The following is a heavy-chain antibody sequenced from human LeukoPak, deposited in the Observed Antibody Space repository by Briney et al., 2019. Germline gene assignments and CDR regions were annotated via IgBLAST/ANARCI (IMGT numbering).Heavy chain of an antibody. V-gene: IGHV1-69*15. J-gene: IGHJ5*02. CDR1: GGTFSSYA. D-gene: IGHD3-22*01. CDR3: ARGGGPYYYDSSGPQSRPFDP. Sequence: SVKVSCKASGGTFSSYAISWVRQAPGQGLEWMGRIIPIFGIANYAQRFQGRVTITADESTSTAYMELSSLRSKDTAVYYCARGGGPYYYDSSGPQSRPFDPWGQGTLVTVSS. CDR2: IIPIFGIA.